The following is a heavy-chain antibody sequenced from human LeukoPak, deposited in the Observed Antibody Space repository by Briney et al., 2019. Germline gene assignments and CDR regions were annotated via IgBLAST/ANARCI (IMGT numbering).Heavy chain of an antibody. V-gene: IGHV4-59*01. CDR3: ARVRPNCSGGSCHPGYFDL. CDR1: GGSISSYY. Sequence: SETLSLTCTVSGGSISSYYWSWIRQPPGKGLEWIGYIYYSGSTNYNPSLKSRVTISVDTSKKQFSLRLSSVTAADTAVYYCARVRPNCSGGSCHPGYFDLWGRGTLVTVSS. D-gene: IGHD2-15*01. CDR2: IYYSGST. J-gene: IGHJ2*01.